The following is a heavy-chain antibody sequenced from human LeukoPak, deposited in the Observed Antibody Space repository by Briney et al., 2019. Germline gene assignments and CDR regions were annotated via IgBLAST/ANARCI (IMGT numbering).Heavy chain of an antibody. CDR1: GGSISSGDYY. CDR3: ARGSWSSSIDY. D-gene: IGHD6-6*01. J-gene: IGHJ4*02. Sequence: PSETLSLTCTVSGGSISSGDYYWSWIRQPPGKGLEYIGYIYYSGSTYYNPSLKSRITISVDTSKNQFSLKLSSVTAVDTAVYYCARGSWSSSIDYWGQGTLVTVSS. V-gene: IGHV4-30-4*01. CDR2: IYYSGST.